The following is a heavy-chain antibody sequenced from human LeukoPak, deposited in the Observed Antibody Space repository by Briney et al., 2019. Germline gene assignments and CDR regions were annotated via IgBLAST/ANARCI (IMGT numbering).Heavy chain of an antibody. CDR2: IYYSANT. J-gene: IGHJ4*02. V-gene: IGHV4-59*01. CDR3: ARASRGHDY. Sequence: PSETLSLTCTVSGGSISSSYWSWIRQPPGKGLEWIGYIYYSANTNYNPSLKSRVTISVDTSKNQFSLKLTSVTAADTAVYYCARASRGHDYWGQGTLVTVSS. CDR1: GGSISSSY. D-gene: IGHD3-10*01.